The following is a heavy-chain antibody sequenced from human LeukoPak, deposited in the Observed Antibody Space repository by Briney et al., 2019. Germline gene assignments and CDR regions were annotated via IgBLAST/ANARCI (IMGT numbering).Heavy chain of an antibody. D-gene: IGHD6-13*01. CDR1: GGSISSYY. Sequence: SETLSLTCTVSGGSISSYYWSWIRQPPGKGLEWIGFIYYSGSTHYNPSLKSRVTISVDTSKNQFSLKLSSVTAADTAVYFCASGSAGFDTWGQGTLVTVSS. V-gene: IGHV4-59*01. CDR2: IYYSGST. J-gene: IGHJ5*02. CDR3: ASGSAGFDT.